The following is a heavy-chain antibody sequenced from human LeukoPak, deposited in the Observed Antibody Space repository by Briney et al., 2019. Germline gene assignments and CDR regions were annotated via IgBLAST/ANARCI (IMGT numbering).Heavy chain of an antibody. CDR1: GFTFSDYY. J-gene: IGHJ4*02. Sequence: GGSLRLSCAASGFTFSDYYMSWIRQAPGKGLEWLSYISSDGTTIQYADSVKGRFTISRDNAKNSLYLQMNSLRAEDTAVYYCVVLDSSSWYVDYWGQGTLVTVSS. V-gene: IGHV3-11*01. D-gene: IGHD6-13*01. CDR3: VVLDSSSWYVDY. CDR2: ISSDGTTI.